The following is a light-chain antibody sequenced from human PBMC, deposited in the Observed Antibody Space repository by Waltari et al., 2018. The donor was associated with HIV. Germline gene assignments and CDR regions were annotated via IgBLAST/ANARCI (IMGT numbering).Light chain of an antibody. J-gene: IGKJ4*01. CDR3: QQYHKWPPLT. Sequence: IVMTQSPATLSVSPGERVTLSCRASQSVNSNLAWYQQKPGQAPRLLLYGASSRATGGPARFSGNGSGTDFTLTINSLQSEDFAIYYCQQYHKWPPLTFGGGTKVEI. V-gene: IGKV3-15*01. CDR2: GAS. CDR1: QSVNSN.